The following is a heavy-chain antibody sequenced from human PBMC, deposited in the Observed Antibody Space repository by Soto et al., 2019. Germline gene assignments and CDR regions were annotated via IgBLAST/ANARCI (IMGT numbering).Heavy chain of an antibody. V-gene: IGHV4-59*01. CDR1: GGSISSYY. Sequence: QVQLQESGPGLVKPSETLSLTCTVSGGSISSYYWSWIRQPPGKGLEWIGYIYYSGSTNYNPSLKSRVTISVDTSKNQFSLKLSSVTAADTAVYYCARVAYYDFWSGPPGNMDVWGQGTTVTVSS. D-gene: IGHD3-3*01. CDR3: ARVAYYDFWSGPPGNMDV. J-gene: IGHJ6*02. CDR2: IYYSGST.